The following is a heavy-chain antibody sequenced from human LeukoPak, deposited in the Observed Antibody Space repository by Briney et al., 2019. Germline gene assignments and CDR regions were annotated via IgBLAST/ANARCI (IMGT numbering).Heavy chain of an antibody. CDR2: ISSSSSYI. CDR3: ARDQIGAARPTRCFDY. Sequence: PGGSLRLSCAASGFTFSSYSMNWVRQAPGKGLEWVSSISSSSSYIYYADSVKGRFTISRDNAKNSLYLQMNSLRAEDTAVYYCARDQIGAARPTRCFDYWGRGTLVTVSS. V-gene: IGHV3-21*01. D-gene: IGHD6-6*01. J-gene: IGHJ4*02. CDR1: GFTFSSYS.